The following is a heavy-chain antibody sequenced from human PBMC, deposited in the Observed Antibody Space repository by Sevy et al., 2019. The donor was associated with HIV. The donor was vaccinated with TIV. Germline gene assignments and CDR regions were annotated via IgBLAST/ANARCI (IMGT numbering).Heavy chain of an antibody. CDR3: ASWRYNWNFY. V-gene: IGHV3-48*02. CDR2: ISSSSSSTI. CDR1: GFTFSSYS. D-gene: IGHD1-7*01. Sequence: GGSLRLSCAASGFTFSSYSMNWVRQAPGKGLEWVSYISSSSSSTIYYADSVKGRFTISRDNAKNSLYLQMNSLRDEDTAVYYCASWRYNWNFYWGQGTLVTVSS. J-gene: IGHJ4*02.